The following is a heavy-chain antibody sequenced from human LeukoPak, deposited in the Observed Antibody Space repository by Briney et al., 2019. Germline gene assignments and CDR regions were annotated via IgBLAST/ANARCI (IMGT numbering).Heavy chain of an antibody. D-gene: IGHD5-18*01. V-gene: IGHV4-31*03. CDR1: GGSISSGGYY. Sequence: SETLSLTCTVSGGSISSGGYYWSWIRQHPGKGLEWIGYIYYSGSTYYNPSLKSRVTLSVDTSKNQFSLKLSSVTAADTAVYYCASYGYNLDAFDIWGQGTMVTVSS. CDR3: ASYGYNLDAFDI. CDR2: IYYSGST. J-gene: IGHJ3*02.